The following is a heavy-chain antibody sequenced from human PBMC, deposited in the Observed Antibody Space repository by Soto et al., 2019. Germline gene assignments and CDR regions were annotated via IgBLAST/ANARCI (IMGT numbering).Heavy chain of an antibody. CDR3: AKDIGGHDYGNWFYP. J-gene: IGHJ5*02. V-gene: IGHV3-23*01. CDR1: GFTFSSYA. CDR2: ISGSGGST. D-gene: IGHD4-17*01. Sequence: EVQLLESGGGLVQPGGSLRLSCAASGFTFSSYAMSWVRQAPGKGLEWVSAISGSGGSTYYADSVKGRFTISRDNSKNTLYLQMNRLRAEDTAVYYCAKDIGGHDYGNWFYPWGQGTLVTVSS.